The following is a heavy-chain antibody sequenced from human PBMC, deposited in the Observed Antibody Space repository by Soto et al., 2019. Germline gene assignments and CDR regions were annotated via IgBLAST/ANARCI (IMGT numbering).Heavy chain of an antibody. CDR1: GGSISSSSYY. J-gene: IGHJ4*02. V-gene: IGHV4-39*01. D-gene: IGHD2-15*01. Sequence: ETLSLTCTVSGGSISSSSYYWGWIRQPPGKGLEWIGSIYYSGSTYYNPSLKSRVTISVDTSKNQFSLKLSSVTAADTAVYYCARNLSVVVAAGSEGYFDYWGQGTLVTVSS. CDR3: ARNLSVVVAAGSEGYFDY. CDR2: IYYSGST.